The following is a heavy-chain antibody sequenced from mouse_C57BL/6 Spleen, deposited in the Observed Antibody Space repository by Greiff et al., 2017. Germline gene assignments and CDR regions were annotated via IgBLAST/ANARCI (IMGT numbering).Heavy chain of an antibody. Sequence: QVQLQQPGAELVKPGASVKMSCKASGYTFTSYWITWVKQRPGQGLEWIGDIYPGSGSTNYNEKFKSKATLTVDTSSSTAYMQLSSLTSEDSAVYYCARTPLYYDYDPFAYWGQGTLVTVSA. V-gene: IGHV1-55*01. CDR3: ARTPLYYDYDPFAY. J-gene: IGHJ3*01. D-gene: IGHD2-4*01. CDR2: IYPGSGST. CDR1: GYTFTSYW.